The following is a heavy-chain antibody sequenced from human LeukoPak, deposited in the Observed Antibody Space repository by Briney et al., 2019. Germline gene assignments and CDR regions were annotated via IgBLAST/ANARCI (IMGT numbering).Heavy chain of an antibody. D-gene: IGHD3-22*01. CDR3: ANHYYYDSSGYYYYFDY. CDR2: ISSSSSYI. Sequence: GGSLRLSCAASGFTFSSYSMNWVRQAPGKGLEWVSSISSSSSYIYYADSVKGQFTISRENAKNSLYLQMNSLRAGDTAVYYCANHYYYDSSGYYYYFDYWGQGTLVTVSS. V-gene: IGHV3-21*01. CDR1: GFTFSSYS. J-gene: IGHJ4*02.